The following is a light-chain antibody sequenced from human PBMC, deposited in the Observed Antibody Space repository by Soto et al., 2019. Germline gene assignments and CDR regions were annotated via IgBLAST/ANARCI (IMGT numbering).Light chain of an antibody. Sequence: EIVLTQSPATLSLSPGERATLSCRASQSISRYLAWYQQKPGQAPRLLIYDSSNRATGIPGRFSGSGSGTDFTLTISSLEPEDFAVYYCQKRRNGPAFTFGQGTKLEIK. V-gene: IGKV3-11*01. J-gene: IGKJ2*01. CDR3: QKRRNGPAFT. CDR2: DSS. CDR1: QSISRY.